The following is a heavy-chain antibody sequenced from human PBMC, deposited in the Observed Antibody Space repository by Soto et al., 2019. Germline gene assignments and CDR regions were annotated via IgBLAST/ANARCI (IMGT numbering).Heavy chain of an antibody. V-gene: IGHV1-8*02. J-gene: IGHJ4*02. CDR2: MNPNSGNT. CDR1: GYTFTSHY. Sequence: ASVKVSCKASGYTFTSHYMHWVRQAPGQGLEWMGWMNPNSGNTGYAQKFQGRVTMTRNTSISTAYMELSSLRSEDTAVYYCARAGDCSSTSCSYFDYWGQGTLVTVSS. D-gene: IGHD2-2*01. CDR3: ARAGDCSSTSCSYFDY.